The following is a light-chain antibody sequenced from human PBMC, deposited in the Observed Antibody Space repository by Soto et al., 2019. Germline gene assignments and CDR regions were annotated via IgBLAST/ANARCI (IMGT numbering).Light chain of an antibody. CDR2: EVS. V-gene: IGLV2-14*01. J-gene: IGLJ1*01. Sequence: QSVLTQPASVYGSPGQSITISCTGTSSDVGNYKYVSWYQQHPGKAPKLMIYEVSNRPSGVSNRFSGSKSGNTASLTISGLQAEDETDYYCFSYTSSGTYVFGTGTKVTGL. CDR3: FSYTSSGTYV. CDR1: SSDVGNYKY.